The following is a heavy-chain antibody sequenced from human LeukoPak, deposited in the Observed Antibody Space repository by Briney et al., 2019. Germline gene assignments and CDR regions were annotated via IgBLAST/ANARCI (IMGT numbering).Heavy chain of an antibody. D-gene: IGHD2-2*01. CDR2: IIPIFGTA. Sequence: AGAVNVSCKASGGTFSSYAISWVRQAPGQGLEWMGGIIPIFGTANYAQKFQGRVTITADESTSTAYMELSSLRSEDTALYYCARASPPQRMTDWFDPWGQGTLVTVSS. CDR1: GGTFSSYA. V-gene: IGHV1-69*13. J-gene: IGHJ5*02. CDR3: ARASPPQRMTDWFDP.